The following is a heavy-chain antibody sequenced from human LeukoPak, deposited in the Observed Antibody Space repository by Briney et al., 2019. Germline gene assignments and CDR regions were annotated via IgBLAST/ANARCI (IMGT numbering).Heavy chain of an antibody. CDR2: INQDGSEK. J-gene: IGHJ4*02. Sequence: GGSLRLSCAASGFTFSSYWMSWVRQAPGKGLEWVANINQDGSEKYYVYSVKGRFTISSENAKTSLYLQMNSLRAEATAVYSCERLACCGGACYSGFDYWGQGTLVTVSS. V-gene: IGHV3-7*01. CDR1: GFTFSSYW. CDR3: ERLACCGGACYSGFDY. D-gene: IGHD2-21*02.